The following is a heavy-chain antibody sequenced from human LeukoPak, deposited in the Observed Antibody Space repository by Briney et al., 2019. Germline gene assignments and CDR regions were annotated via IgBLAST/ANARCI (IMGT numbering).Heavy chain of an antibody. Sequence: GGSLRLSCAASGFTFSSYAMSWGRQAPGKGLEWVSGISGSGEYTYYADSVRGRFTISRDNSENTLYLQMNSLRAEDTATYYCAKRGQYTTSSGGYWGQGTLVTVSS. V-gene: IGHV3-23*01. CDR1: GFTFSSYA. D-gene: IGHD6-6*01. CDR2: ISGSGEYT. CDR3: AKRGQYTTSSGGY. J-gene: IGHJ4*02.